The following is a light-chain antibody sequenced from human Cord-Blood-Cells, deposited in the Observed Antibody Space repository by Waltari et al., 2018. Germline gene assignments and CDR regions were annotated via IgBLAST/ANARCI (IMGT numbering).Light chain of an antibody. J-gene: IGLJ3*02. V-gene: IGLV2-23*01. CDR1: SRAVGSYNL. CDR2: EGS. Sequence: QSALTQPASVSGSPGQSLPLSCTGTSRAVGSYNLVSWYQQHPGKAPKHMIYEGSKRPSGVSNRFSGSKSGNTASLTISGLQAEDEADYYCCSYAGSSTWVFGGGTKLTVL. CDR3: CSYAGSSTWV.